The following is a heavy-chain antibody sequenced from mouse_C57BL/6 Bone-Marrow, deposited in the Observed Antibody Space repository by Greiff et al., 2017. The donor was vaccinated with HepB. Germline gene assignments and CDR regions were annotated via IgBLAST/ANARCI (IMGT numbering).Heavy chain of an antibody. V-gene: IGHV1-19*01. CDR3: ARSANWDEEDY. CDR2: INPYNGGT. CDR1: GYTFTDYY. J-gene: IGHJ2*01. D-gene: IGHD4-1*02. Sequence: EVQLQQSGPVLVKPGASVKMSCKASGYTFTDYYMNWVKQSHGKSLEWIGVINPYNGGTSYNQKFKGKATLTVDKSSSTAYMELNSLTSEDSAVYYCARSANWDEEDYWGQGTTLTVSS.